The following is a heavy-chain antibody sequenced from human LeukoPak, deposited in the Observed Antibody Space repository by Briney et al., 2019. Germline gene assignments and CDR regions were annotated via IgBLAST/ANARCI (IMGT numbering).Heavy chain of an antibody. D-gene: IGHD2-8*01. CDR1: GFTFSSYA. J-gene: IGHJ4*02. V-gene: IGHV3-23*01. CDR2: ISGNGANT. CDR3: AKVVALRVYAPGY. Sequence: WGSLRLSCAASGFTFSSYAMSWVRQAPGRGLEWVSVISGNGANTYYADSVKGRFTISRDNSKNTLFLQMNSLRAEDTGVYYCAKVVALRVYAPGYWGQGTLVTVSS.